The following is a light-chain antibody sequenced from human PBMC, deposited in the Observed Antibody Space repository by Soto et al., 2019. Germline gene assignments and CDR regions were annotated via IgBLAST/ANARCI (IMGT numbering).Light chain of an antibody. V-gene: IGKV1-39*01. CDR2: AAS. J-gene: IGKJ4*01. CDR3: QQSYSTPFT. CDR1: QSISSN. Sequence: DIQMTQSPSSLSASVGDRVTITCRASQSISSNLNWYQQKPGKAPKLLIYAASSLQSGVPSRFSGSGSGTDFTLTISILQPEDFATYYCQQSYSTPFTFGGGTKVEIK.